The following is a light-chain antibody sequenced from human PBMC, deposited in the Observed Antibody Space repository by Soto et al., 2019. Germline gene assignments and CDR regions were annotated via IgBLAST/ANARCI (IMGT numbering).Light chain of an antibody. Sequence: DIVMTQSPDSLAVSLGERATLNCKSSQSVLYSANNKNYLAWYQQKPGQPPKLLIYWASTRESGVPDRFSGSGFGTDFTLTISSLQAEDVAVYFCQQYYTTPRTFGQGTKVEIK. V-gene: IGKV4-1*01. CDR1: QSVLYSANNKNY. CDR2: WAS. CDR3: QQYYTTPRT. J-gene: IGKJ1*01.